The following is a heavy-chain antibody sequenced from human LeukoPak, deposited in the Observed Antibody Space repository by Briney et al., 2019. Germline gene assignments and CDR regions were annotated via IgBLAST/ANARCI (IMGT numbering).Heavy chain of an antibody. CDR3: ARGSGIWYFDY. V-gene: IGHV1-18*01. D-gene: IGHD2/OR15-2a*01. CDR2: ISAYNGNT. Sequence: ASVKVSCKASGYIFTSYGISWVRQAPGQGLEWVGWISAYNGNTNYAQNVQDRVTLTTDTSTTTAYMELRSLRSDDTAVYYCARGSGIWYFDYWGQGTLVTVSS. J-gene: IGHJ4*02. CDR1: GYIFTSYG.